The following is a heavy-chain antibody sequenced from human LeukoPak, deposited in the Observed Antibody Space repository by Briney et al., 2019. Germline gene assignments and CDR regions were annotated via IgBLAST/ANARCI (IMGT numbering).Heavy chain of an antibody. CDR3: ARVENVIYYDSRAGAFDI. V-gene: IGHV4-31*03. CDR2: IYYSGST. CDR1: GGSISSGGYY. D-gene: IGHD3-22*01. J-gene: IGHJ3*02. Sequence: SETLSLTCTVSGGSISSGGYYWGWIRQHPGKGLEWVGYIYYSGSTYYSPALKSRVTISVDTSKNQFSLKLSSVTAADTAVYYCARVENVIYYDSRAGAFDIWGQGTMVTVSS.